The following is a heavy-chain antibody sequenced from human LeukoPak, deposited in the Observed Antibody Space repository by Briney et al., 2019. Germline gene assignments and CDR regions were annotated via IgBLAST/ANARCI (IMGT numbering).Heavy chain of an antibody. D-gene: IGHD2-2*03. CDR2: ISYDGSNK. CDR3: AREGFGYCSSTSCYMGSFDY. Sequence: GGSLRLSCAASGFTFSSYAMHWVRQAPGKGLEWVAVISYDGSNKYYADSVKGRFTISRDNSKNTLYLQMNSLRAEDTAVYYCAREGFGYCSSTSCYMGSFDYWGQGTLVTVSS. J-gene: IGHJ4*02. V-gene: IGHV3-30-3*01. CDR1: GFTFSSYA.